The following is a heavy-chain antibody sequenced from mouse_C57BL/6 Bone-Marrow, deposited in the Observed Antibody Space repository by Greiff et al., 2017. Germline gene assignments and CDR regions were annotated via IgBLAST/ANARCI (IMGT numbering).Heavy chain of an antibody. CDR1: GFSLTSYG. CDR3: ASPMMVTTYYYAMDY. CDR2: IWSGGST. D-gene: IGHD2-3*01. Sequence: QVQLQQSGPGLVQPSQSLSITCTVSGFSLTSYGVHWVRQSPGKGLEWLGVIWSGGSTDYNAAFISRLSISKDNSKSQVFFKMNSLQADDTAIYYYASPMMVTTYYYAMDYWGQGTSVTVSS. J-gene: IGHJ4*01. V-gene: IGHV2-2*01.